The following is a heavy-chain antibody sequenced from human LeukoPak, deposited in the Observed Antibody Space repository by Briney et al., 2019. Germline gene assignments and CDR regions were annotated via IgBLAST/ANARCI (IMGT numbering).Heavy chain of an antibody. CDR3: APDGGYSYNRSVYYYGMDV. CDR1: GFTFSSYA. CDR2: ISGSGGST. Sequence: GGSLRLSCAASGFTFSSYAMSWVRQAPGKGLEWVSAISGSGGSTYYADSVKGRFTISRDNSKNTLYLQMNSLRAEDTAVYYCAPDGGYSYNRSVYYYGMDVWGQGTTVTVSS. V-gene: IGHV3-23*01. D-gene: IGHD5-18*01. J-gene: IGHJ6*02.